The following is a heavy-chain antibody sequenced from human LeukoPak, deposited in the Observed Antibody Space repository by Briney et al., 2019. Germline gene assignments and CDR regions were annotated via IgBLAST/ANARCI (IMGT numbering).Heavy chain of an antibody. V-gene: IGHV3-66*01. CDR3: ASDSYSPEYFQH. CDR1: GFIVSNNY. CDR2: IYSGGST. J-gene: IGHJ1*01. D-gene: IGHD2-15*01. Sequence: GGSLRLSCAASGFIVSNNYMSWVRQAPGKGLEWVSVIYSGGSTFYADSVKGRFTISRDNSKNTLYLQMNSLRAEDTAVYYCASDSYSPEYFQHWGQGTLVTVSS.